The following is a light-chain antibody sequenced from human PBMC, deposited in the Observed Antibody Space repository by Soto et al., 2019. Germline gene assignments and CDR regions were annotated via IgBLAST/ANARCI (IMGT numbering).Light chain of an antibody. V-gene: IGKV1-5*01. CDR1: QSVSSW. Sequence: DIQMIQSPSTLSASVGDRVTITCRASQSVSSWLAWYQQKPGKAPKLLIYDASSLESGVPSRFSGSGSGTEFTLTISSLQPDDVATYYCQQYNSYSGTFGQGTKVDIK. CDR2: DAS. CDR3: QQYNSYSGT. J-gene: IGKJ1*01.